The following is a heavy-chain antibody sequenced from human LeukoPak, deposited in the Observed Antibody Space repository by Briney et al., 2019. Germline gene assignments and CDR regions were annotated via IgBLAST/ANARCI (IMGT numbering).Heavy chain of an antibody. D-gene: IGHD1-1*01. V-gene: IGHV4-59*08. J-gene: IGHJ5*02. Sequence: SETLSLTCTVSGGSISSYYWSWIRQPPGEGLEWIGYIYYSGSTNYNPSLKSRVSISIYTSKNQFSLKLSSVTAADTAVYYCARQARNAFDPWGQGTLVTVSS. CDR2: IYYSGST. CDR1: GGSISSYY. CDR3: ARQARNAFDP.